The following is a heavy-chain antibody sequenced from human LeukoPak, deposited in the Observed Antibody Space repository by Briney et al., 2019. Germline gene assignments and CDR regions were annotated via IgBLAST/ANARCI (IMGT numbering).Heavy chain of an antibody. CDR3: ARETGIVGAVDY. V-gene: IGHV3-33*01. CDR1: GFTFRSYG. CDR2: IWSDGDKK. Sequence: GGSLRLSCAASGFTFRSYGLHWVRQAPGKGLEWVAVIWSDGDKKYYSDSVKGRFTISRDNAKNSLYLQMNSLRAEDTAVYYCARETGIVGAVDYWGQGTLVTVSS. J-gene: IGHJ4*02. D-gene: IGHD1-26*01.